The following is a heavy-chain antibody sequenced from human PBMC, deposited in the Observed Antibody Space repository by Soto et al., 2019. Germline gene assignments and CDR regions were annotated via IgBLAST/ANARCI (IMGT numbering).Heavy chain of an antibody. CDR3: ARGVYSSGWYNYYYYYYMDV. Sequence: ASVKVSCKASGYTFTTYGMHWVRQAPGQRLEWMGRINAGNGNREYSQKFQGRVAITRDTSANTAYMELSSLRSEDTAVYYCARGVYSSGWYNYYYYYYMDVWGKGTTVTVSS. D-gene: IGHD6-19*01. CDR2: INAGNGNR. CDR1: GYTFTTYG. J-gene: IGHJ6*03. V-gene: IGHV1-3*01.